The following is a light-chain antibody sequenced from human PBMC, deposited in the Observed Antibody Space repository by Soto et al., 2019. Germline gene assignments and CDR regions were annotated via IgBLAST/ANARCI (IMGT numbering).Light chain of an antibody. CDR1: QSVSSSY. V-gene: IGKV3-20*01. J-gene: IGKJ2*01. CDR2: GAS. Sequence: EIVLTQSPGTLSLSPGERATLSCRASQSVSSSYLAWYQQKPGQAPRLLIYGASSRATGIPDRFTLTISRLEPEDFAVYYCQQYGSSPLYTFGQGTKLEIK. CDR3: QQYGSSPLYT.